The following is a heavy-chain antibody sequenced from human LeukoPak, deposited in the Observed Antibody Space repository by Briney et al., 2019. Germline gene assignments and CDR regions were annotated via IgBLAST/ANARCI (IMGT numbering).Heavy chain of an antibody. J-gene: IGHJ5*02. V-gene: IGHV1-8*02. CDR3: ARGLGYCSSTSCYEQLGWFDP. Sequence: VASVKVSCKASGYTFTSYGISWVRQATGQGLEWMGWMNPNSGNTGYAQKFQGRVTMTRNTSISTAYMELSSLRSEDTAVYYCARGLGYCSSTSCYEQLGWFDPWGQGTLVTVSS. CDR1: GYTFTSYG. CDR2: MNPNSGNT. D-gene: IGHD2-2*01.